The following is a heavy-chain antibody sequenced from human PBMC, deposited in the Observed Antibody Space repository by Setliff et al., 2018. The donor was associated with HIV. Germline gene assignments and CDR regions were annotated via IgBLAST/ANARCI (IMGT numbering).Heavy chain of an antibody. CDR1: GGSISSHY. J-gene: IGHJ4*02. D-gene: IGHD6-6*01. V-gene: IGHV4-59*08. CDR2: IYYSGST. Sequence: PSETLSLTCTVSGGSISSHYWSWIRQPPGKGLEWIGYIYYSGSTNYNPSLKSRVTISVDTSKNQFSLKLSSVTAADTAVYYCARGSGLAARVYFGYWGQGTLVTVSS. CDR3: ARGSGLAARVYFGY.